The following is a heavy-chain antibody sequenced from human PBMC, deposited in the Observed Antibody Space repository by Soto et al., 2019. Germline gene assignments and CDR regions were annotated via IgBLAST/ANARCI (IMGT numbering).Heavy chain of an antibody. D-gene: IGHD3-10*01. CDR2: IYHSATT. J-gene: IGHJ4*02. Sequence: PSETLSLTCAVAGGSISSGGYSWSWIRQPPGKGLEWIGYIYHSATTFYNSSLKSRVTISADTSNNHFSLKLSSVTAADTAVYYCARRGSGHTFDYWGQGTLVTVSS. CDR1: GGSISSGGYS. V-gene: IGHV4-30-2*03. CDR3: ARRGSGHTFDY.